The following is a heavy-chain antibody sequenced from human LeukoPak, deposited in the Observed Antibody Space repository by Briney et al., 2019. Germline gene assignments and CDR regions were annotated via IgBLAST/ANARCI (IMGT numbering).Heavy chain of an antibody. CDR1: GFPFRVRW. J-gene: IGHJ4*02. D-gene: IGHD4-11*01. CDR2: KKDGFCS. Sequence: GGSLRLSCTASGFPFRVRWMHWVRRAPGKGLVWISLKKDGFCSTYADSVKGRFTISRDDAKNTLYLQMDSLRADDTAVYYCATDLDYTFDYWGRGTLVTVSS. V-gene: IGHV3-74*03. CDR3: ATDLDYTFDY.